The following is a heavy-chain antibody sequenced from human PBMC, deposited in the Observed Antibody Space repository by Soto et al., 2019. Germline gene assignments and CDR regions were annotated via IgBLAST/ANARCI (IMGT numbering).Heavy chain of an antibody. CDR2: ISGGGDTT. CDR3: AKGRGGSGSLPPRVDF. CDR1: GFTFNNYA. Sequence: EVQLLESGGGLVQPGGSLRLSCAASGFTFNNYAMTWVRQAPGKGLEWVSAISGGGDTTSYAESVKGRFTVSRDGSKNTLYLQMSSLRAEDTALYYCAKGRGGSGSLPPRVDFWGQGTLVTVSS. J-gene: IGHJ4*02. V-gene: IGHV3-23*01. D-gene: IGHD3-10*01.